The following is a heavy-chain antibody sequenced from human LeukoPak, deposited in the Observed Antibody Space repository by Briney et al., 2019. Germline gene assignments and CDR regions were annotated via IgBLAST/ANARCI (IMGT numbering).Heavy chain of an antibody. Sequence: SETLSLTCAVYGGSFSGYYWSWISQPPGKGMEWIGEINHSGSTNYNPSLKSRVTISVDTSKNQFSLKLSSVTAADTAAYYCARGNDRNCSSTSCHNWFDPWGQGTLVTVSS. J-gene: IGHJ5*02. CDR1: GGSFSGYY. CDR3: ARGNDRNCSSTSCHNWFDP. CDR2: INHSGST. D-gene: IGHD2-2*01. V-gene: IGHV4-34*01.